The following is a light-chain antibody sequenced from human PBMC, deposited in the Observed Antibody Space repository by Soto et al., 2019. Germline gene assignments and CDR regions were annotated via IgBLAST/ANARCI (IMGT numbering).Light chain of an antibody. CDR2: KAS. J-gene: IGKJ1*01. V-gene: IGKV1-5*03. CDR1: QSISSW. Sequence: DIQMTQSPSTLSASIGDRVTITCRASQSISSWLALYQQKPGKAPKLLIYKASSLQSGVPSRFSGSGSGTEFTLTINSLQPDDFATYYCQQYSNYSWTFGQGTKVEIK. CDR3: QQYSNYSWT.